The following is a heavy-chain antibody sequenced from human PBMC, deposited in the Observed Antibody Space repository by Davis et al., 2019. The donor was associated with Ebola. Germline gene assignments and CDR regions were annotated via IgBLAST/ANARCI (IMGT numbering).Heavy chain of an antibody. D-gene: IGHD3-10*01. CDR2: INTYTGNT. V-gene: IGHV1-18*01. Sequence: ASVKVSCKASGYTFTSYGISWVRQAPGQGLEWMGWINTYTGNTNYAQKFQDRVTMTTDTSTSTAYMELRSVRSDDTAVYYCARDPYYGSAYNMDVWGQGTTVTVSS. CDR3: ARDPYYGSAYNMDV. CDR1: GYTFTSYG. J-gene: IGHJ6*02.